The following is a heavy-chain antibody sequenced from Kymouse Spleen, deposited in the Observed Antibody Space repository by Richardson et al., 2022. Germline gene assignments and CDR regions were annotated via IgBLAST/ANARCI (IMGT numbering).Heavy chain of an antibody. CDR3: ARGRVGYSYAHYFDY. CDR1: GGSFSGYY. CDR2: INHSGST. V-gene: IGHV4-34*01. D-gene: IGHD5-18,IGHD5-18*01. J-gene: IGHJ4*02. Sequence: QVQLQQWGAGLLKPSETLSLTCAVYGGSFSGYYWSWIRQPPGKGLEWIGEINHSGSTNYNPSLKSRVTISVDTSKNQFSLKLSSVTAADTAVYYCARGRVGYSYAHYFDYWGQGTLVTVSS.